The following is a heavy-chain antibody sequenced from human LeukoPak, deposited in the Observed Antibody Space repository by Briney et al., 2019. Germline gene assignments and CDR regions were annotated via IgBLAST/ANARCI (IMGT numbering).Heavy chain of an antibody. CDR3: SRQVLSVRDY. J-gene: IGHJ4*02. CDR1: GFTFSDSH. CDR2: IRSKANNYAT. V-gene: IGHV3-73*01. Sequence: GGSLRLSCAASGFTFSDSHMHWVRQASGKGLEWVGHIRSKANNYATAYGASVTGRFTISRDDSKNTAYLQMDSLKTEDTAVYYCSRQVLSVRDYWGQGILVTVSS. D-gene: IGHD3-10*02.